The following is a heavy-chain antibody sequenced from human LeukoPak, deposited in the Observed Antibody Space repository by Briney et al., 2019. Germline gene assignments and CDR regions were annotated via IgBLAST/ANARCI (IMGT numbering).Heavy chain of an antibody. V-gene: IGHV4-59*08. J-gene: IGHJ5*02. CDR1: GGSLSSYY. CDR3: ARHYIRWEAHNWFDP. D-gene: IGHD4-23*01. CDR2: IYYSGST. Sequence: PSETLSLTCTVSGGSLSSYYWSWVRQPPGKGLERIGYIYYSGSTNYNPSLKSRVTISVDTSKNQFSLKLSSVTAADTAVYYWARHYIRWEAHNWFDPWGQGTLVTVSA.